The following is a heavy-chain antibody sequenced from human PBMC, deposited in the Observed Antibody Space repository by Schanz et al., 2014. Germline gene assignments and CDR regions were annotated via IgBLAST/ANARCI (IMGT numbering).Heavy chain of an antibody. Sequence: AQVVESGGGLVKPGGSLRLSCVASGFTFSSYAMSWVRQAPGKGLEWVAAISYDGSNSYYADSVKGRFTISRDTSKNTLYLQMSSLRAEDTAVYFCARENLNWEAFDIWGQGTVVTVSS. V-gene: IGHV3-30*03. CDR3: ARENLNWEAFDI. J-gene: IGHJ3*02. D-gene: IGHD7-27*01. CDR1: GFTFSSYA. CDR2: ISYDGSNS.